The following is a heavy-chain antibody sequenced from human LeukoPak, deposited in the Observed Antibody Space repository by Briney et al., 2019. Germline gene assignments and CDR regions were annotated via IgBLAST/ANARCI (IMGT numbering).Heavy chain of an antibody. CDR2: INPSDGST. D-gene: IGHD3-3*01. CDR1: GYTFTSYY. J-gene: IGHJ4*02. CDR3: ARDRTPPITIFGVVAYYFDF. V-gene: IGHV1-46*01. Sequence: ASVKVSCKASGYTFTSYYMHWVRQAPGQGLEWMGIINPSDGSTSYAQKFQGRVNMTRDTSTSTVYMELSSLRSEDTAVYYCARDRTPPITIFGVVAYYFDFWGQGTLVSVST.